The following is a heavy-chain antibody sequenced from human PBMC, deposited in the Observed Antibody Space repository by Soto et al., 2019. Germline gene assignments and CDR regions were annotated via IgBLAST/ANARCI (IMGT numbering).Heavy chain of an antibody. D-gene: IGHD6-19*01. Sequence: QVQLVESGGGLVKPGGSLRLSCAASGFTFSDYYMSWIRQAPGKGLEWVSYISSSGSTIYYADSVKGRFTISRDNAKNSLYLQMNSLRAEDTAVYYCARNVPYSSGWAAVYYYYMDVWGKGTTVTVSS. CDR3: ARNVPYSSGWAAVYYYYMDV. CDR2: ISSSGSTI. V-gene: IGHV3-11*01. CDR1: GFTFSDYY. J-gene: IGHJ6*03.